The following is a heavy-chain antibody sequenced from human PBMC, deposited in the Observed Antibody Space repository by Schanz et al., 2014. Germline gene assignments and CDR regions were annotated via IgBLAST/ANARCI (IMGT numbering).Heavy chain of an antibody. D-gene: IGHD3-9*01. CDR3: AKAADWPVTRFDP. J-gene: IGHJ5*02. Sequence: EVQLVESGGGWVQPGGSLRLSCAASGFTFSSYAMSWVRQAPGKGLEWVANIKEDGSVKDYVDSVKGRFTISRDNSKNTLYLQMSSLRADDTAVYYCAKAADWPVTRFDPWGQGTLVTVSS. CDR1: GFTFSSYA. CDR2: IKEDGSVK. V-gene: IGHV3-7*05.